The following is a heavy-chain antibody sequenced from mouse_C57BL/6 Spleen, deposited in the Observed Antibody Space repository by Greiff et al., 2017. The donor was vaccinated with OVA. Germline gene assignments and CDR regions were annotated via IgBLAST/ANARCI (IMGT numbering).Heavy chain of an antibody. CDR3: ARHGTTVVAYYYAMDY. CDR1: GFTFSSYG. V-gene: IGHV5-6*01. Sequence: EVKLVESGGDLVKPGGSLKLSCAASGFTFSSYGMSWVRQTPDKRLEWVATISSGGSYTYYPDSVKGRFTISRDNAKNTLYLQMSSLKSEDTAMYYCARHGTTVVAYYYAMDYWGQGTSVTVSS. J-gene: IGHJ4*01. CDR2: ISSGGSYT. D-gene: IGHD1-1*01.